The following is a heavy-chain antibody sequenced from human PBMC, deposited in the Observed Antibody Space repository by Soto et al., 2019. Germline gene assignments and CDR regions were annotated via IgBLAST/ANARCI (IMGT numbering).Heavy chain of an antibody. CDR1: GYTFTSYG. CDR2: ISAYNGNT. Sequence: ASVKVSCKASGYTFTSYGISWVRQAPGQGLEWMGWISAYNGNTNYAQKLQGRVTMTTDTSTSTAYMELRSLRSDDTAVYYCARESGAGTAGDAFDIWGQGTMVTVSS. V-gene: IGHV1-18*01. D-gene: IGHD6-19*01. CDR3: ARESGAGTAGDAFDI. J-gene: IGHJ3*02.